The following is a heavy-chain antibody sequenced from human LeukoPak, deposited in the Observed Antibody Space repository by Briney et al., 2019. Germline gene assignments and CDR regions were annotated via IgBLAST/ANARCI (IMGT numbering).Heavy chain of an antibody. J-gene: IGHJ4*02. Sequence: GGSLRLSCAASGFTFDDYAMHWVRQAPGKGLEWVSGISWNSGSIGYADSVKGRFTISRDNAKNSLYLQMNSLRAEDTALYYCAKGGSGYLFDYWGQGTLVTVSS. V-gene: IGHV3-9*01. CDR1: GFTFDDYA. CDR3: AKGGSGYLFDY. CDR2: ISWNSGSI. D-gene: IGHD3-10*01.